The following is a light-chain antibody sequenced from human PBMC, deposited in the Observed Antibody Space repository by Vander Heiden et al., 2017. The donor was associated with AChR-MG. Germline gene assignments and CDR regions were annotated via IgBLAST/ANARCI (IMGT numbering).Light chain of an antibody. Sequence: QSVLTQPPSVSAAPGQRVTISCTGSRSNIGAGYDIHWYQQLPGTAPKLLIYGNSNRPSGVPDRFSGSKSGTSASLAITGLQAEDEADYYCHTCDSSLSGAVFGGGTKLTVL. CDR3: HTCDSSLSGAV. CDR2: GNS. CDR1: RSNIGAGYD. J-gene: IGLJ2*01. V-gene: IGLV1-40*01.